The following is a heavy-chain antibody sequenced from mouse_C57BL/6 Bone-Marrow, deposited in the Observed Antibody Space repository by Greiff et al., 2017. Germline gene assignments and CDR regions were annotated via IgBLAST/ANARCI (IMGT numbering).Heavy chain of an antibody. CDR2: IHPNSGST. V-gene: IGHV1-64*01. CDR3: ARGGFIPLQAY. J-gene: IGHJ3*01. Sequence: QVQLKQPGAELVKPGASVTLSCKASGYTFTSYWMHWVKQRPGQGLEWIGMIHPNSGSTNYNEKFKSKATLTVDKSSSTAYMQLSSLTSEDSAVYCCARGGFIPLQAYWGQGTLVTVSA. CDR1: GYTFTSYW. D-gene: IGHD1-1*01.